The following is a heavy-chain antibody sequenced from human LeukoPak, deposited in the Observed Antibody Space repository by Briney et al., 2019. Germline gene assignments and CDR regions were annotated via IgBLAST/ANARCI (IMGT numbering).Heavy chain of an antibody. CDR1: EYTFSGYY. V-gene: IGHV1-2*02. Sequence: GASVKVSCKASEYTFSGYYMHWVRQAPGQGLEWMGWINPSSGGTNYAQKFQGRVTMTRDTSISTAYMELSRLTSDDTAVYYCAREGGFYDSSGDFDYWGQGTLVTVSS. CDR2: INPSSGGT. CDR3: AREGGFYDSSGDFDY. D-gene: IGHD3-22*01. J-gene: IGHJ4*02.